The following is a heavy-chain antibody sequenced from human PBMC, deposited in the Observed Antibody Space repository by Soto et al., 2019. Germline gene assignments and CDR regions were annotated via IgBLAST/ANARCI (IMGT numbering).Heavy chain of an antibody. J-gene: IGHJ4*02. V-gene: IGHV3-23*01. CDR1: GFTFSTYA. Sequence: GGSLRLSCAASGFTFSTYAMSWVRQAPGKGLEWVSYSGATTGRTFHAASVKGRFTISRDNSKNTLYLNMSSLRAEDTAIYYCAKLSAVVVPTIHYYFDSWGQGTLVTVSS. CDR2: SGATTGRT. D-gene: IGHD2-15*01. CDR3: AKLSAVVVPTIHYYFDS.